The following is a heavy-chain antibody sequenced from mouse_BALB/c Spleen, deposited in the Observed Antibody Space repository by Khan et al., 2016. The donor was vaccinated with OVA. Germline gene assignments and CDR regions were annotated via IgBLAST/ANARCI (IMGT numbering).Heavy chain of an antibody. Sequence: EVQLVESGPGLVKPSQTVSLTCTVTGISITTGNYRWSWIRQFPGNKLEWIGNIYYSGTITYNPSLTSRTTITRATSKNRFYMEINCLTYENTATYYCARAYGSLYWYFDVWGAGTTVTVSS. V-gene: IGHV3-5*02. J-gene: IGHJ1*01. D-gene: IGHD1-1*01. CDR3: ARAYGSLYWYFDV. CDR1: GISITTGNYR. CDR2: IYYSGTI.